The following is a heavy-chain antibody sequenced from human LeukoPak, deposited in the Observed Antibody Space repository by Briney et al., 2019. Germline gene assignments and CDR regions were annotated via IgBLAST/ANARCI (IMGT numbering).Heavy chain of an antibody. V-gene: IGHV1-2*02. Sequence: VASVKVSCKASGYTFTGYYMHWVRQAPGQGLEWMGWINPKSGGTNYAQKFQGRVTMTRDTSISTAYMELSRLRSDDTAVYYCASGGHCSSTSCYSDYWGQGTLVTVSP. J-gene: IGHJ4*02. CDR3: ASGGHCSSTSCYSDY. CDR1: GYTFTGYY. D-gene: IGHD2-2*01. CDR2: INPKSGGT.